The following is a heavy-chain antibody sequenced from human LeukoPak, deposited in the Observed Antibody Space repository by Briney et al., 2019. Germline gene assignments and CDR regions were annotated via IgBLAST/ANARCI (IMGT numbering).Heavy chain of an antibody. Sequence: GGSLRLSCAASGFTFSGSAMHWVRQASGKGLEWVGRIRSKANSYATAYAASVKGRFTISRDDSKNTAYLQMNSLKTEDTAVYYCTTGIAVAAGWFDPWGRGTLVTVSS. CDR1: GFTFSGSA. CDR2: IRSKANSYAT. J-gene: IGHJ5*02. V-gene: IGHV3-73*01. CDR3: TTGIAVAAGWFDP. D-gene: IGHD6-19*01.